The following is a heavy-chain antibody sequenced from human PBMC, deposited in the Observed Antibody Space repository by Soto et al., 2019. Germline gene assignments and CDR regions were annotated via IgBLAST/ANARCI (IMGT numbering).Heavy chain of an antibody. V-gene: IGHV3-21*01. Sequence: GGSLRLSCAASGFTFSSYSMNWVRQAPGKGLEWVSSISSSSSYIYYADSVKGRFTISRDNAKNSLYLQMNSLRAEDTAVYYCGFGYSYGPNWFGPWGQGTLVTVSS. CDR1: GFTFSSYS. D-gene: IGHD5-18*01. CDR2: ISSSSSYI. J-gene: IGHJ5*02. CDR3: GFGYSYGPNWFGP.